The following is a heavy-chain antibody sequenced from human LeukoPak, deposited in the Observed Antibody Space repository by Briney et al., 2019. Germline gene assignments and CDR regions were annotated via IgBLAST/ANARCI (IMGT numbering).Heavy chain of an antibody. D-gene: IGHD5-12*01. V-gene: IGHV3-66*01. CDR3: AKDYGYFDP. CDR1: GFTVSSNH. CDR2: IYSGGYI. Sequence: GGSLRLSCSVSGFTVSSNHLSWVRQTPGKGLEWVAVIYSGGYIVYADSVKGRFIISRDNSKNTLCLQMNSLRAEDTAVYYCAKDYGYFDPWGQGTLVTVSS. J-gene: IGHJ5*02.